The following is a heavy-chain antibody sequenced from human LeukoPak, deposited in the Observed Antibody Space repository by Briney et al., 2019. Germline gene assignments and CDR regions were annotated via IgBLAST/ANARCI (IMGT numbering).Heavy chain of an antibody. CDR1: GFTFSSSG. CDR3: ATDGQSSGWYGFDY. D-gene: IGHD6-19*01. J-gene: IGHJ4*02. Sequence: GGSLRLSCAASGFTFSSSGMHWVRQAPGKGLEWVAVISYNGSNKYYADSVKGRFTISRDNSKNTLYLQMNSLRAEDTAVYYCATDGQSSGWYGFDYWGQGTLVTVSS. V-gene: IGHV3-30*03. CDR2: ISYNGSNK.